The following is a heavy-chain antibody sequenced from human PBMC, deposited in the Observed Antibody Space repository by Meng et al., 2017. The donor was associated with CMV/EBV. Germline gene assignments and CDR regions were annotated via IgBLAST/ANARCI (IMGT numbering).Heavy chain of an antibody. V-gene: IGHV3-49*04. CDR3: TSLLLWFGELLDSPYGMDV. D-gene: IGHD3-10*01. Sequence: GESLKISCTASGFTFGDYAMSWVRQAPGKGLEWVGFIRSKAYGGTTEYAASVKGRFTISRDDSKSIAYLQMNNLKTEDTAVYYCTSLLLWFGELLDSPYGMDVWGQGTTVTVSS. CDR1: GFTFGDYA. CDR2: IRSKAYGGTT. J-gene: IGHJ6*02.